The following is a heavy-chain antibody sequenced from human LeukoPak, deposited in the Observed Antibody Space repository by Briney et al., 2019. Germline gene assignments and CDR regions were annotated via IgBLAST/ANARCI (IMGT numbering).Heavy chain of an antibody. J-gene: IGHJ4*02. V-gene: IGHV4-38-2*01. D-gene: IGHD3-10*01. CDR1: GYSISSGYY. Sequence: SETLSLTCAVSGYSISSGYYWGWIRQPPGKGLEWIGIIYHSGSTYYNPSLKSRVTISVDTSKNQFSLKLSSVTAADTAVYYCARTGLYGSGNSDYWGQGTLVTVSS. CDR3: ARTGLYGSGNSDY. CDR2: IYHSGST.